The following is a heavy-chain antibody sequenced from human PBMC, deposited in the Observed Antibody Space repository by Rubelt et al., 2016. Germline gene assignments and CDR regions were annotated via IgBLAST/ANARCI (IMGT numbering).Heavy chain of an antibody. V-gene: IGHV3-21*01. Sequence: ELQLVESGGGLVKSGGYLRLSCAASGFTFSSYAMSWVRQAPGKGLEWVSTISSSSSYIYYADSVKGRFTVSRDHSKNSLYLQMNSLRAEDTAIYHWARLYYTSGTFYGHFDLWGRGTLVTVSS. CDR2: ISSSSSYI. CDR1: GFTFSSYA. J-gene: IGHJ2*01. D-gene: IGHD3-10*01. CDR3: ARLYYTSGTFYGHFDL.